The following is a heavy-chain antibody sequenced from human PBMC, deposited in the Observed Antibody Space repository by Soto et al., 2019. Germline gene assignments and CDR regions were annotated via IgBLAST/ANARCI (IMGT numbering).Heavy chain of an antibody. Sequence: SLRLSCAASGFTFSSYSMNWVRQAPGKGLEWVSYISPSSSTIYYADSVKGRFTISRDNSKNTLSLQMNSLRAEDTAVYFCARVLRSGNTGYAFDIWGQGTMVTVSS. CDR1: GFTFSSYS. J-gene: IGHJ3*02. CDR3: ARVLRSGNTGYAFDI. D-gene: IGHD1-26*01. CDR2: ISPSSSTI. V-gene: IGHV3-48*01.